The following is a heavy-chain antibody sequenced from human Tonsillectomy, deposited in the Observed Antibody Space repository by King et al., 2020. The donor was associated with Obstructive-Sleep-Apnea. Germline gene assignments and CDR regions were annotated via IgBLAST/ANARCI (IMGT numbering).Heavy chain of an antibody. D-gene: IGHD5-12*01. CDR3: ARGYDRNYFDY. J-gene: IGHJ4*02. Sequence: VQLVQSGAEVKESGESLKISCKGSGYSFATYWIGWVRQMPGKGLEWMGIIYPGDSDTRYSPSFQGKVTISADKSFSTAYLQWSSLQASDTAMYYCARGYDRNYFDYWGQGTLVTVSS. CDR1: GYSFATYW. CDR2: IYPGDSDT. V-gene: IGHV5-51*01.